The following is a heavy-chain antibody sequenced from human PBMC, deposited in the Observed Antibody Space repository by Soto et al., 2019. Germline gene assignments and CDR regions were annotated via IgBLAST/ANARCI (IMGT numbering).Heavy chain of an antibody. CDR1: GFSFSNYW. J-gene: IGHJ4*02. CDR2: IKQDGSEK. Sequence: LRLSCAASGFSFSNYWMSWVRQAPGKGLEWVANIKQDGSEKYYVDSVKGRFTISRDNAKNTIYLQMNSLRAEDTAVYYCARDRTYSYDFDFWGQGALVTVSS. CDR3: ARDRTYSYDFDF. V-gene: IGHV3-7*01. D-gene: IGHD3-22*01.